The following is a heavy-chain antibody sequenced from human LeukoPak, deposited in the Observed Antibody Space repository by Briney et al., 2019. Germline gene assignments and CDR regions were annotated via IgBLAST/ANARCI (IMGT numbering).Heavy chain of an antibody. V-gene: IGHV5-51*01. Sequence: GESLKISCKGSGYSFTSYWIGWVRQLPGKGLEWMGIIYPGDSDTRYSPSFQGQVTISADKSISTAYLQWSSLKASDTAMYYCARRIAAADNWFDPWGQGTLVTVSS. CDR2: IYPGDSDT. CDR1: GYSFTSYW. D-gene: IGHD6-13*01. J-gene: IGHJ5*02. CDR3: ARRIAAADNWFDP.